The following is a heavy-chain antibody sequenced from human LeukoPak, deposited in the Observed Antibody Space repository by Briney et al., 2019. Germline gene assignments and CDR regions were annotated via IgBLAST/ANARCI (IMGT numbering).Heavy chain of an antibody. CDR1: GFTVSSNY. D-gene: IGHD1-26*01. J-gene: IGHJ6*03. CDR3: ARDGEPPYYYYYMDV. CDR2: IYSGGST. Sequence: PGGSLRLSCAASGFTVSSNYMSWVRQAPGKGLEWVSIIYSGGSTYYGDSVKGRFTISRDNSKNTLYLQMNSLRAEDTAVYYCARDGEPPYYYYYMDVWGKGTTVTVSS. V-gene: IGHV3-53*01.